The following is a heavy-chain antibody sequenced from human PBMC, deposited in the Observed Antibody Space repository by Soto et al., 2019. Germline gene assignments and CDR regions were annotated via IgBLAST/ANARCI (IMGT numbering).Heavy chain of an antibody. V-gene: IGHV4-39*01. D-gene: IGHD7-27*01. CDR3: ARDSGWFDP. CDR1: GGSSRISDYF. Sequence: SETRSLTCTVSGGSSRISDYFCGWIRHPPGKALEWIASIYHSGSTYYNPSLKSRVTMSVDTSNNQFALTLNSVTAADTSVYYCARDSGWFDPWGQGTLLTVSS. J-gene: IGHJ5*02. CDR2: IYHSGST.